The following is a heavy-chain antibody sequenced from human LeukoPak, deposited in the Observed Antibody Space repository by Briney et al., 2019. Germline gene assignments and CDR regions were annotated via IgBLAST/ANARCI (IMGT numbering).Heavy chain of an antibody. J-gene: IGHJ4*02. CDR2: IYPGDSDT. Sequence: KISCKGSGYSFTSYWIGWVRQMPGKGLEWMGIIYPGDSDTRYSPSFQGQVTISADKSISTAYLQWSSLKASDTAMYYCARGGRGSGSYYRRRFDYWGQGTLVTVSS. CDR1: GYSFTSYW. V-gene: IGHV5-51*01. CDR3: ARGGRGSGSYYRRRFDY. D-gene: IGHD3-10*01.